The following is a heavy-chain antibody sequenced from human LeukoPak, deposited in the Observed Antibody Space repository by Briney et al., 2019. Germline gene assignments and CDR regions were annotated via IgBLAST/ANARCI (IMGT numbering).Heavy chain of an antibody. Sequence: GASVKVSCKASGYTFTGYYMHWVRQAPGQGLEWMGWINPSSGGTNYAQKFQGRVTMTRDTSISTAYMEPSRLRSDDTAMYYCATEGAGLGTSWTNWFDPWGQGTLVTVSS. CDR3: ATEGAGLGTSWTNWFDP. J-gene: IGHJ5*02. V-gene: IGHV1-2*02. D-gene: IGHD2-2*01. CDR2: INPSSGGT. CDR1: GYTFTGYY.